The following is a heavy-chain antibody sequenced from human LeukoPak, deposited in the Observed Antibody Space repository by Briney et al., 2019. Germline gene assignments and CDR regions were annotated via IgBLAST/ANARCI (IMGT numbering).Heavy chain of an antibody. CDR3: TSSGVSPLIDY. J-gene: IGHJ4*02. V-gene: IGHV3-73*01. CDR1: GFTFSGSA. CDR2: IRSRANNYAT. D-gene: IGHD2-15*01. Sequence: PGGSLKLSCAASGFTFSGSAMHWVRQASGKGLEWVGRIRSRANNYATAYAASVKGRFTISRDDSKNTAYLQMNGLKTEDTAVYYCTSSGVSPLIDYWGQGTLVTVSS.